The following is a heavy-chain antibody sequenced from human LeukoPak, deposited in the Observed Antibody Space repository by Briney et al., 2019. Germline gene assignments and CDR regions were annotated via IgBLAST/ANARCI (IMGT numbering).Heavy chain of an antibody. D-gene: IGHD6-13*01. CDR2: INHSGST. CDR3: ARDKIAAAGIGWFDP. V-gene: IGHV4-34*01. Sequence: SETLSLTCAVYGGSFSGYYWSWIRQPPGKGLEWIGEINHSGSTNYNPSPKSRVTISVDTSKNQFSLKLSSVTAADTAVYYCARDKIAAAGIGWFDPWGQGTLVTVSS. CDR1: GGSFSGYY. J-gene: IGHJ5*02.